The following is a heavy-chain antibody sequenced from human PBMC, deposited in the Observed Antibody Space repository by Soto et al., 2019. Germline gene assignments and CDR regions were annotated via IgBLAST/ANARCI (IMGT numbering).Heavy chain of an antibody. CDR1: GYTFTSYG. D-gene: IGHD2-8*01. Sequence: QVQLVQSGAEVKKPGASVKVSCKASGYTFTSYGISWVRQAPGQGLEWMGWISAYNGNTNYAQKLQGSVTMTTDTPTRSADMELRSSASAAMAVYQGAGVVDRRGFDYWGQGTLVTVSS. V-gene: IGHV1-18*03. CDR3: AGVVDRRGFDY. J-gene: IGHJ4*02. CDR2: ISAYNGNT.